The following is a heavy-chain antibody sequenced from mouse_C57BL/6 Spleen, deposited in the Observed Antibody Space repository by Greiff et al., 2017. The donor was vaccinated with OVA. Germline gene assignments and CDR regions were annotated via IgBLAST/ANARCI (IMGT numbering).Heavy chain of an antibody. CDR2: IYPSDSET. CDR3: ARSPHYYGSTYYFDY. D-gene: IGHD1-1*01. Sequence: VQLQQPGAELVRPGSSVKLSCKASGYTFTSYWMDWVKQRPGQGLEWIGNIYPSDSETHYNQKFKDKATLTVDKSSSTAYMQLSSLTSEDSAVYYCARSPHYYGSTYYFDYWGQGTTLTVSS. V-gene: IGHV1-61*01. J-gene: IGHJ2*01. CDR1: GYTFTSYW.